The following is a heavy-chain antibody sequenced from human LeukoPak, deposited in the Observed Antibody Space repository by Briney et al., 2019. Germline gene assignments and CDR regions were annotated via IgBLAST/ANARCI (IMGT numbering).Heavy chain of an antibody. CDR3: AREIKDDFWSGYYPFFDY. D-gene: IGHD3-3*01. J-gene: IGHJ4*02. V-gene: IGHV4-34*01. CDR1: GGSFSGYY. Sequence: SETLSLTCAVYGGSFSGYYWSWIRQPPGKGLEWIGEINHSGSTNYNPSLKSRVTISVDTSKNQFSLKLSSVTAADTAVYYCAREIKDDFWSGYYPFFDYWGQGTLVTVSS. CDR2: INHSGST.